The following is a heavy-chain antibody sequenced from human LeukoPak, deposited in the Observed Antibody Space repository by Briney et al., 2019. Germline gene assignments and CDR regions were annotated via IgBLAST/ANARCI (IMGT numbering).Heavy chain of an antibody. Sequence: SGPTLVNPTQTLTLTCTFSRFSSSTRGMCVSWIRQPPGKALEWLARNDWDDDKYYSTSLRTRLSLSKDNSKNQVVLTMTNMDPVDTATYYCARTVSGYDYFFEYWGEGTLVTVSS. CDR1: RFSSSTRGMC. V-gene: IGHV2-70*11. J-gene: IGHJ4*02. CDR2: NDWDDDK. D-gene: IGHD5-12*01. CDR3: ARTVSGYDYFFEY.